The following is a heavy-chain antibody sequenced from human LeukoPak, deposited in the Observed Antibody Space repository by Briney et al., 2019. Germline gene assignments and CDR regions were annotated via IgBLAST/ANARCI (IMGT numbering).Heavy chain of an antibody. Sequence: GGSLRLSCAASGFTFSSYAMHWVRQDPGKGLEYVSAISSNGGSTYYANSVKGRFTISRDNSKNTLYLQMGSLRAEDTAVYYCAKDRATNNWNYIYFDYWGQGTLVTVSS. D-gene: IGHD1-7*01. CDR2: ISSNGGST. CDR3: AKDRATNNWNYIYFDY. J-gene: IGHJ4*02. V-gene: IGHV3-64*01. CDR1: GFTFSSYA.